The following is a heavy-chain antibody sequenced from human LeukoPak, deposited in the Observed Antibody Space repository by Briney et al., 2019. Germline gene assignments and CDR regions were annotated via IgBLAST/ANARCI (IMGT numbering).Heavy chain of an antibody. J-gene: IGHJ6*02. D-gene: IGHD3-9*01. CDR3: ARVKRDYDILTGYFGGGYYYGMDV. V-gene: IGHV1-46*03. CDR2: INPSGGST. Sequence: ASVKVSCKASGYTFTSYYMHWVRQAPGQGLEWMGIINPSGGSTSYAQKFQGRVTVTRDTSTSTVYMELSSLRSEDTAVYYCARVKRDYDILTGYFGGGYYYGMDVWGQGTTVTVSS. CDR1: GYTFTSYY.